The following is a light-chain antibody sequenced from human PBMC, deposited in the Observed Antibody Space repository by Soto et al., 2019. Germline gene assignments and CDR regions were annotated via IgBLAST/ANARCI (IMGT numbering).Light chain of an antibody. Sequence: DIQMTQSPSTLSASVGDRVTITCRASQSISSWLAWYQQKPGEAPKLLIYKASSLDSGVPSRFSGSGSGTEFTLTISSLQPDDFAAYYCQQYNSSSWTFGQGTKVEIK. CDR1: QSISSW. V-gene: IGKV1-5*03. CDR2: KAS. CDR3: QQYNSSSWT. J-gene: IGKJ1*01.